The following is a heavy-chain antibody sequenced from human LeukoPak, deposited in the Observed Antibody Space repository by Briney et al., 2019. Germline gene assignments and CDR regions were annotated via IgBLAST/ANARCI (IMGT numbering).Heavy chain of an antibody. D-gene: IGHD3-22*01. CDR1: GGSISSSPYY. CDR2: IYTSGST. V-gene: IGHV4-61*02. Sequence: SQTLSLTCTVSGGSISSSPYYWSWIRQPAGKGLEWIGRIYTSGSTNYNPSLKSRVTISVDTSKNQFSLKLSSVTAADTAVYYCARDHYYDSSGYYVGLGFDYWGQGTLVTVSS. J-gene: IGHJ4*02. CDR3: ARDHYYDSSGYYVGLGFDY.